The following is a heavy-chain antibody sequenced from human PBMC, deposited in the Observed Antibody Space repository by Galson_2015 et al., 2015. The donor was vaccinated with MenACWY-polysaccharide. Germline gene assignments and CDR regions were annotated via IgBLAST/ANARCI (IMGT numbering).Heavy chain of an antibody. V-gene: IGHV3-7*01. CDR1: GFIFSNYW. J-gene: IGHJ4*02. CDR3: VRELKGSGAYYGDS. CDR2: IIGDGSSR. D-gene: IGHD3-10*01. Sequence: SLRLSCAAPGFIFSNYWMTWVRQAPGKGPEWVANIIGDGSSRYYVDSVKGRFTISRDNAKNSVYLQMNSLRVEDTAVYYCVRELKGSGAYYGDSWGQGTLVTVSS.